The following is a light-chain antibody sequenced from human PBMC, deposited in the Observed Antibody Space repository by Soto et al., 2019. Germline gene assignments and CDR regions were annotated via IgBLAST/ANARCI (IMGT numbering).Light chain of an antibody. CDR3: ASHTTTNTRV. CDR1: SSYVGAYDY. CDR2: EVS. J-gene: IGLJ1*01. V-gene: IGLV2-14*03. Sequence: QSALTQPASVSGSPGQSIAISCTGTSSYVGAYDYVSWYQQHPDRAPRLVIYEVSNRPSGVSNRFSGSKSVNTATLTISGLQAEDEADYYCASHTTTNTRVFVTGTRSPS.